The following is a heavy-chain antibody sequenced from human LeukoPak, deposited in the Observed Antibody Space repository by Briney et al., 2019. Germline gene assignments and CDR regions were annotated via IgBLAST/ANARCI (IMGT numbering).Heavy chain of an antibody. D-gene: IGHD6-13*01. Sequence: SVRVSCKASGGTFSSYAISWVRQAPGQGLEWMGRIIPIFGTANYAQKFQGRVTITTDESTSTAYMELSSLRSEDTAVYYCARDSSSWEGGAFDIWGQGTMVTVSS. J-gene: IGHJ3*02. CDR2: IIPIFGTA. V-gene: IGHV1-69*05. CDR3: ARDSSSWEGGAFDI. CDR1: GGTFSSYA.